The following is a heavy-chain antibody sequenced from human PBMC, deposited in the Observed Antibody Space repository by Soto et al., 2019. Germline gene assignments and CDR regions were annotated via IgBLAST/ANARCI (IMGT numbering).Heavy chain of an antibody. CDR2: IDPSDSYI. J-gene: IGHJ6*02. CDR3: AKTPTYYYYAMDV. V-gene: IGHV5-10-1*01. Sequence: GESLKISCQGSGYSFTSYWITWVRQMPGKGLEWMGKIDPSDSYIDYSPSFQGHVTISVDKVISTAHLQWSSLKASDSAMYYCAKTPTYYYYAMDVWGQGTAVTVSS. CDR1: GYSFTSYW.